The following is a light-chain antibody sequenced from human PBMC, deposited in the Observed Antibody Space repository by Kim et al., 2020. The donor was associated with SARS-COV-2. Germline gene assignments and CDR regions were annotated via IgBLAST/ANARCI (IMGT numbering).Light chain of an antibody. CDR3: QHYGAPPFT. CDR1: QSVASTTY. J-gene: IGKJ4*01. V-gene: IGKV3-20*01. Sequence: PGERATLSGRASQSVASTTYLAWYQQKPGQAPRLLIYGASSRATGIPHRFSGSGSGTDFTLSISRLEPEDFAVYFCQHYGAPPFTFGGGTKVDIK. CDR2: GAS.